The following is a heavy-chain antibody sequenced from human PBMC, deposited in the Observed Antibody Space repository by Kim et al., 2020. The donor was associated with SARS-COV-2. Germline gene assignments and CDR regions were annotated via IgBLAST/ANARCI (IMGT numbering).Heavy chain of an antibody. D-gene: IGHD2-2*01. CDR3: ARLGGTYCSSTSCYDGARFDP. Sequence: SETLSLTCTVSGGSISSSSYYWGWIRQPPGKGLECIGSIYYSGSTYYNPSLKSRVTISVDTSKNQFSLKLSSVTAADTAVYYCARLGGTYCSSTSCYDGARFDPWGQGTLVTVSS. J-gene: IGHJ5*02. CDR2: IYYSGST. CDR1: GGSISSSSYY. V-gene: IGHV4-39*01.